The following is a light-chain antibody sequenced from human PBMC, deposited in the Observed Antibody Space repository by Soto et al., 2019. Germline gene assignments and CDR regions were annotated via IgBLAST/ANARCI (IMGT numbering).Light chain of an antibody. J-gene: IGKJ4*02. Sequence: DIQMTQSPYSLSASVGDRVTITCQASQDISNYLNWYQQKPGKAPKLLIYDASKLETGVPSRFSGSGSGTDVTFTISSLQPEDIATYYCQQYDDLPPLFGGGTKVEIK. CDR3: QQYDDLPPL. CDR2: DAS. CDR1: QDISNY. V-gene: IGKV1-33*01.